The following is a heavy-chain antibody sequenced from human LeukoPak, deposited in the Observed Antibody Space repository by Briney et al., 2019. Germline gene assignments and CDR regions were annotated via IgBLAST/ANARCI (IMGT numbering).Heavy chain of an antibody. D-gene: IGHD3-3*01. CDR3: ASGSGYSGDFDI. J-gene: IGHJ3*02. V-gene: IGHV5-51*01. CDR2: IYPGDSET. Sequence: GESLKISCKGSGYTFTSFWIGWVRQMPGKGLEWIGIIYPGDSETRYSPSFQGQVTISAVKSITTAYLQWSSLKASDTAIYYCASGSGYSGDFDIWGQGTMVTVSS. CDR1: GYTFTSFW.